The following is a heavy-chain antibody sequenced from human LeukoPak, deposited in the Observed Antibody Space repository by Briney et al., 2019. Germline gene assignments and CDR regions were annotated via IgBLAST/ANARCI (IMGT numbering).Heavy chain of an antibody. D-gene: IGHD3-10*01. V-gene: IGHV4-39*07. Sequence: SQTLSLTCTVSGGSISSCSYYWGWIRQPPGKGLEWIGEINHSGSTNYNPSLKSRVTISVDTSKNQFSLKLSSVTAADTAVYYCARGPGRITMVRGVTHGYYFDYWGQGTLVTVSS. J-gene: IGHJ4*02. CDR1: GGSISSCSYY. CDR3: ARGPGRITMVRGVTHGYYFDY. CDR2: INHSGST.